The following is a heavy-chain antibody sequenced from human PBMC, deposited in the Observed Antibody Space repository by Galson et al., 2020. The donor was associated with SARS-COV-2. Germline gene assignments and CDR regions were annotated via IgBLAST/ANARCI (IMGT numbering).Heavy chain of an antibody. V-gene: IGHV3-15*01. CDR1: GFTFSNAW. J-gene: IGHJ6*03. CDR3: TTNVARTCCSSDCYYYYYVDV. D-gene: IGHD6-19*01. CDR2: IKSKADSGTA. Sequence: GGSLRLSCTASGFTFSNAWLNWVRQAPGKGLEWVARIKSKADSGTADYAAPVKGRFTISRDDSKDTLYLEMNSLKTDDTAVYYCTTNVARTCCSSDCYYYYYVDVWGKGTTVTVSS.